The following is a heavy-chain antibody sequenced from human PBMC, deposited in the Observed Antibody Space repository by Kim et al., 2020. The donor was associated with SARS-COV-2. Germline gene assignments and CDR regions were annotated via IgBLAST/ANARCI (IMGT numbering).Heavy chain of an antibody. CDR3: ARDGDSSGYYSYPYFHY. D-gene: IGHD3-22*01. Sequence: GGSLRLSCAASGFTFSSYAMHWVRQAPGKRLEWVAVISYDGSNKYYADSVKGRFTISRDNSKNTLYLQMNSLRAEDTAVYYCARDGDSSGYYSYPYFHY. J-gene: IGHJ4*01. CDR1: GFTFSSYA. CDR2: ISYDGSNK. V-gene: IGHV3-30*04.